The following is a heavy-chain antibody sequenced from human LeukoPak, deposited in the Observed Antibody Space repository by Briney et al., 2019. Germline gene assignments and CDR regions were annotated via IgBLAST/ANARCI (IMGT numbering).Heavy chain of an antibody. J-gene: IGHJ4*02. CDR3: ARITGIEAAGDY. V-gene: IGHV3-7*04. Sequence: TGGSLRLSCAGSGLTFSNYWMSWVRQAPGRGLEWVANIKHDGSEKFYVDSVRGRFTISRDNAKNSLYLQLNSLRAEDTALYYCARITGIEAAGDYWGQGTLVTVSS. CDR2: IKHDGSEK. D-gene: IGHD6-13*01. CDR1: GLTFSNYW.